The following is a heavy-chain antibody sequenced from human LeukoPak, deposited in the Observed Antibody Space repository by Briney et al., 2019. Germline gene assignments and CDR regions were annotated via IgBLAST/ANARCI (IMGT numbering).Heavy chain of an antibody. D-gene: IGHD6-19*01. CDR2: FDPEDGET. CDR3: ATAAVAGTYFDY. CDR1: GYTLTEFS. Sequence: ASVKVSCKVSGYTLTEFSMHWVRQAPGKGLEWMGGFDPEDGETIYAQKFQGRVTMTEDTSTDTAYTELSSLRSEDTAVYYCATAAVAGTYFDYWGQGTLVTVSS. V-gene: IGHV1-24*01. J-gene: IGHJ4*02.